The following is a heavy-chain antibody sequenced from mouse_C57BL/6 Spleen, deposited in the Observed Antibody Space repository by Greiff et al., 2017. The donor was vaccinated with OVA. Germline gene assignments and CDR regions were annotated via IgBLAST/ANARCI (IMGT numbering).Heavy chain of an antibody. CDR3: VRGMIEDGCAY. D-gene: IGHD2-4*01. CDR1: GYTFTSYW. CDR2: IHPNSGST. J-gene: IGHJ3*01. V-gene: IGHV1-64*01. Sequence: QVQLQQSGAELVKPGASVKLSCTASGYTFTSYWMHWVKQRPGQGLEWIGLIHPNSGSTNYNEKFKSKATLTVDKSTSTAYMQLSSLPSEDSAVYYCVRGMIEDGCAYRGQVTLVTVSA.